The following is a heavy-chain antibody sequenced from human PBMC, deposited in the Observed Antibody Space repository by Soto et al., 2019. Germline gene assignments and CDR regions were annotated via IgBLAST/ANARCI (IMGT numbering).Heavy chain of an antibody. CDR2: IVPVFGTP. V-gene: IGHV1-69*01. CDR3: TRPSSGYYHAAFDI. D-gene: IGHD3-22*01. J-gene: IGHJ3*02. CDR1: GGSFPSDT. Sequence: QLQLMQSGAEVQKPGSSVKVSCKASGGSFPSDTISWVRQAPGQGLEWLGGIVPVFGTPNHAQTFQGRVTISADGSTNTAYMELTSLRPEDTAVYYCTRPSSGYYHAAFDIWGQGTLVTVSS.